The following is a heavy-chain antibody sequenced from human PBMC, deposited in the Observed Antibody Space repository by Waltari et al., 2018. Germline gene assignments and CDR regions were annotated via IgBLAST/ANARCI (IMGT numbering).Heavy chain of an antibody. CDR2: ISHSGVT. V-gene: IGHV4-34*01. CDR1: GWPFTDYS. CDR3: ARTWGYSPPLGWFDP. J-gene: IGHJ5*02. D-gene: IGHD2-2*02. Sequence: QVQLHQWGAGLLKPSETLSLTCAVSGWPFTDYSWSWIRQPPGKGLEWIGEISHSGVTHYNPSLRSRLTMSVDTIKKQFSLKLTSVTAADTAVYFCARTWGYSPPLGWFDPWGQGTRVTVSS.